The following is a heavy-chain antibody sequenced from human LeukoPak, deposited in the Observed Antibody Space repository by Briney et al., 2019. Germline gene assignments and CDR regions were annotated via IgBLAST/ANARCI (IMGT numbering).Heavy chain of an antibody. D-gene: IGHD1-26*01. J-gene: IGHJ4*02. CDR1: GFTFSSYA. CDR3: AKDEVKWALLYYFDY. V-gene: IGHV3-23*01. Sequence: GGSLRPSCAASGFTFSSYAMSWVRQPPGKRVEWVSAISGSGGSTYYADSMKGRFTISRDNSKNTLYLKMNSLRAEDTAVYYCAKDEVKWALLYYFDYWGQGTLVTVSS. CDR2: ISGSGGST.